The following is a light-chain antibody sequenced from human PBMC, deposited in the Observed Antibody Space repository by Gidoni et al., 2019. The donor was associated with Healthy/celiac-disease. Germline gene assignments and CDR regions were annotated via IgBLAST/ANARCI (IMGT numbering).Light chain of an antibody. CDR1: NSNIGSNP. V-gene: IGLV1-44*01. Sequence: QSVLTQPPSASGTPGQRVTISCSGSNSNIGSNPVDWYQQLPGTAPKPLIYKDDRRPSGVPDRFSGSKSGTSASLAISGLQSEDEADYFCAAWDDSLNVVFGGGTKLTVL. CDR3: AAWDDSLNVV. J-gene: IGLJ2*01. CDR2: KDD.